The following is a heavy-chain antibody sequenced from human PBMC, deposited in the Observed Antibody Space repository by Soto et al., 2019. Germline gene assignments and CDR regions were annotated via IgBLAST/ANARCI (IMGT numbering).Heavy chain of an antibody. V-gene: IGHV5-51*01. CDR3: VVYCSGGSCYSNFDY. J-gene: IGHJ4*02. D-gene: IGHD2-15*01. CDR2: IYPGDSDT. CDR1: GYSFTSYW. Sequence: GESLKISCKGSGYSFTSYWIGWVRQMPGKGLEWMGIIYPGDSDTRYSPSFQGQVTISADKSISTAYLQWSSLKASDTAMYYCVVYCSGGSCYSNFDYWGQGTLVTVSS.